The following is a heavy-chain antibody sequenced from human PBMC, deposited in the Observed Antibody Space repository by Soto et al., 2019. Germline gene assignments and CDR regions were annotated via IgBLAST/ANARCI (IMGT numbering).Heavy chain of an antibody. J-gene: IGHJ6*02. CDR3: ARGGTLGITMVRGVMDV. CDR2: IIPIFGTA. CDR1: GGTFSSYA. Sequence: QVQLVQSGAEVKKPGSSVKVSCKASGGTFSSYAISWVRQAPGQGLEWMGGIIPIFGTANYAQKFQGRVTITADESTSPAYMELSSMRSEETAVYYCARGGTLGITMVRGVMDVWGQGTTVTVSS. V-gene: IGHV1-69*01. D-gene: IGHD3-10*01.